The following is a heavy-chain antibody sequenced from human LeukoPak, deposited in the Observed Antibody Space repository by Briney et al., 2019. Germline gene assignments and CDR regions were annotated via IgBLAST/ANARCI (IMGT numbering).Heavy chain of an antibody. V-gene: IGHV1-2*02. D-gene: IGHD3-10*01. Sequence: ASVKVSCKASGYTFTGYYMHWVRQAPGQGLEWMGWINPNSGGTNYAQKFQGRVTMTRDTSISTAYMELSRLRSDDTAVYYCARRHSPDYYGSGRSAFDIWGQGTMVTVSS. CDR2: INPNSGGT. J-gene: IGHJ3*02. CDR3: ARRHSPDYYGSGRSAFDI. CDR1: GYTFTGYY.